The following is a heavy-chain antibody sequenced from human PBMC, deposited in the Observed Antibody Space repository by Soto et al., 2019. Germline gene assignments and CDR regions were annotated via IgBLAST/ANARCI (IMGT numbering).Heavy chain of an antibody. CDR1: GYTFTGYY. D-gene: IGHD3-9*01. CDR3: ARGRVLRYFDWLSHFDY. V-gene: IGHV1-2*04. J-gene: IGHJ4*02. Sequence: GASVTVSCTASGYTFTGYYMHWVRQAPGQGLEWMGWINPNSGGTNYAQKFQGWVTMTRDTSISTAYMELSRLRSDDTAVYYCARGRVLRYFDWLSHFDYWGQGTLVTVSS. CDR2: INPNSGGT.